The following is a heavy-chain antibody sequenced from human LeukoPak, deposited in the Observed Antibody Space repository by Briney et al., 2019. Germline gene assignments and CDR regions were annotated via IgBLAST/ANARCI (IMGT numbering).Heavy chain of an antibody. CDR3: ARGTVGAEGDFDY. CDR2: IYYSGST. Sequence: SETLSPTCTVSGGSISSSSYYWGWIRQPPGKGLEWIGSIYYSGSTYYNPSLKSRVTISVDTSKNQFSLKLSSVTAADTAVYYCARGTVGAEGDFDYWGQGTLVTVSS. D-gene: IGHD1-26*01. J-gene: IGHJ4*02. V-gene: IGHV4-39*07. CDR1: GGSISSSSYY.